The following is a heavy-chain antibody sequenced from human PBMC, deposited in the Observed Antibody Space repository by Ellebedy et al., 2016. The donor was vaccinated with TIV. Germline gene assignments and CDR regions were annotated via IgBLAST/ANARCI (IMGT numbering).Heavy chain of an antibody. Sequence: PGGSLRLSCAASGFTFSSYGMHWVRQAPGKGLEWGAVILYDGSNKYYVDSVKGRFTISRDNAKRSLFLQMNSLRVDDTAVYYCVTWGQSYGRWGQGSLVTISS. D-gene: IGHD3-16*01. CDR1: GFTFSSYG. CDR3: VTWGQSYGR. V-gene: IGHV3-33*03. CDR2: ILYDGSNK. J-gene: IGHJ4*02.